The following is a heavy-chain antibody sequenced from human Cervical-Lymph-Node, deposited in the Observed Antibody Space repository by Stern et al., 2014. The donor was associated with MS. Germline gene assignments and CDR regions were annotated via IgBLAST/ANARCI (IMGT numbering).Heavy chain of an antibody. D-gene: IGHD1-1*01. V-gene: IGHV1-69*06. Sequence: QVQLVQSGAEVKKPGSSVTVSCKASGDTFTTYAISWVRQAPGQGPEWMGGITPIFNAADYAQKFQGRLTITADKSRSTAYMALSSLTSEDTAVYYCTREVGSLAMDVWGQGTTVIVSS. CDR3: TREVGSLAMDV. CDR2: ITPIFNAA. CDR1: GDTFTTYA. J-gene: IGHJ6*01.